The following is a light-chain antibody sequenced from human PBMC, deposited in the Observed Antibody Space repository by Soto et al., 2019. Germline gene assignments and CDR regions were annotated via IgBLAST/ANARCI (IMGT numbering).Light chain of an antibody. CDR2: WAS. CDR3: QQSYSTPLT. Sequence: DIVMTQSPDSLAVSLGESATINCKSSQRVLDSSNKRKHLAWYQQKPGQPPNLLIYWASTRKSGVPDRFSGGGSGTDFTLTISSLQAEDVAVYYCQQSYSTPLTFGGGTKVEIK. CDR1: QRVLDSSNKRKH. V-gene: IGKV4-1*01. J-gene: IGKJ4*01.